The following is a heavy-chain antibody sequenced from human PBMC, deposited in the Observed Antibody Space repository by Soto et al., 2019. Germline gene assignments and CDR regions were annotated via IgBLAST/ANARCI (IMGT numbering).Heavy chain of an antibody. Sequence: TGGSLILSCVASGFPFNTYWMTWVRPAPGKGLEWVSGISSDGSSTTYADSVKGQFTISRDNADNSLHLQMNSLRAEDTAVYYCARVRYCSDNSCYSWFDYWGQGTLVTVSS. V-gene: IGHV3-74*01. CDR2: ISSDGSST. J-gene: IGHJ4*02. D-gene: IGHD2-15*01. CDR1: GFPFNTYW. CDR3: ARVRYCSDNSCYSWFDY.